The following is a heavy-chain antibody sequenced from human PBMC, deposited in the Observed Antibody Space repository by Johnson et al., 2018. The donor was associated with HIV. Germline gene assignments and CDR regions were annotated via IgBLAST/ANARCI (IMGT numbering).Heavy chain of an antibody. Sequence: VQLVESGGGLVQPGGSLRLSCAASGFTFSNYWMEWVRQAPGKGLVLVSRIKTDGSSTSYADSVKGRFTISRDNAKNTLYLQMNSLRAEDTAVYYCAKRSGSYAFDIWGQGTMVTVSS. J-gene: IGHJ3*02. CDR2: IKTDGSST. CDR3: AKRSGSYAFDI. CDR1: GFTFSNYW. D-gene: IGHD3-22*01. V-gene: IGHV3-74*02.